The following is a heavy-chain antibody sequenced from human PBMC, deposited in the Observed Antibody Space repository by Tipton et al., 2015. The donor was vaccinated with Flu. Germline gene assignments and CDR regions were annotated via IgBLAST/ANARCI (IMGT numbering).Heavy chain of an antibody. CDR2: ISSSGSTI. V-gene: IGHV3-48*03. CDR3: AREQQWLNGDY. J-gene: IGHJ4*02. Sequence: SLRPSCAASGFTFSSYEMNWVRQAPGKGLEWVSYISSSGSTIYYADSVKGRFTISRDNAKNSLYLQMNSLRAEDTAVYYCAREQQWLNGDYWGQGTLVTVSS. CDR1: GFTFSSYE. D-gene: IGHD6-19*01.